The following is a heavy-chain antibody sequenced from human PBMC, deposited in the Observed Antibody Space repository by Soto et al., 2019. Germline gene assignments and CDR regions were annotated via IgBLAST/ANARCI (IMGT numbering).Heavy chain of an antibody. Sequence: QVQLQESGPGLVKPSETLSLTCTVSGGSISSYYWSWIRQPPGKGLEWIGYIYYSGSTNYNPSLKSRVPISVATSKNQFSLKLSSVTAAATAVYYCARRYGVYFDYWGQGTLVTVSS. V-gene: IGHV4-59*08. J-gene: IGHJ4*02. CDR2: IYYSGST. CDR3: ARRYGVYFDY. D-gene: IGHD4-17*01. CDR1: GGSISSYY.